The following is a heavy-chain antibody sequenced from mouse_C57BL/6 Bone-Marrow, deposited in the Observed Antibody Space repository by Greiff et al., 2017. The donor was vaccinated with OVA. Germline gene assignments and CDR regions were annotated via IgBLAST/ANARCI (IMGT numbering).Heavy chain of an antibody. CDR1: GSTFTSYW. D-gene: IGHD1-1*01. V-gene: IGHV1-52*01. CDR2: IDPSDSET. J-gene: IGHJ1*03. CDR3: ASHYYGSRGYFDV. Sequence: QVQLQQPGAELVRPGSSVKLSCKASGSTFTSYWMHWVKQRPIQGLEWIGNIDPSDSETPYNQKFKDKATLTVDKSSSTAYMQLSSLTSEDSAVYYCASHYYGSRGYFDVWGTGTTVTVSS.